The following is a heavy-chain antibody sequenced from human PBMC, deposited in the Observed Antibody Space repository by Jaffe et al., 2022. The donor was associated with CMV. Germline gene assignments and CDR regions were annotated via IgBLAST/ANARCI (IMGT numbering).Heavy chain of an antibody. J-gene: IGHJ4*02. CDR2: INPSGGST. D-gene: IGHD3-22*01. Sequence: QVQLVQSGAEVKKPGASVKVSCKASGYTFTSYYMHWVRQAPGQGLEWMGIINPSGGSTSYAQKFQGRVTMTRDTSTSTVYMELSSLRSEDTAVYYCARALERSDSSGYGFDYWGQGTLVTVSS. CDR3: ARALERSDSSGYGFDY. CDR1: GYTFTSYY. V-gene: IGHV1-46*01.